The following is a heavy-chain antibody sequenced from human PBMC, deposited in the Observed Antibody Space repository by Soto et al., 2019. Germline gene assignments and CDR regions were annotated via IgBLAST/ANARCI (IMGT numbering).Heavy chain of an antibody. V-gene: IGHV3-48*02. CDR3: ARAGYRRVDY. D-gene: IGHD5-12*01. Sequence: EVPLVESGGGLVQPGGSLRLSCAASGFTFSSYSMNWVRQAPGKGLEWVSYISSSGSTIYYADSVRGRFTISRDTAKNPLLLQMNSLRDEATAVYYCARAGYRRVDYWGQGTLVTVSS. J-gene: IGHJ4*02. CDR2: ISSSGSTI. CDR1: GFTFSSYS.